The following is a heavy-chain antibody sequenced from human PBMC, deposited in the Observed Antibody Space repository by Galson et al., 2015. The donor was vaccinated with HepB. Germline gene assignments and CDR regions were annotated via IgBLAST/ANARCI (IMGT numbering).Heavy chain of an antibody. CDR2: FTGSGGGT. CDR3: AKASGDFWSAYSN. Sequence: SLRLSCAASGFTFSSYAMTWVRQAPGKGLEWVSTFTGSGGGTYYADSVKGRFTMSGDDSKTTLYLQMNSLRAEDTAVYYCAKASGDFWSAYSNWGQGTMVSVSS. V-gene: IGHV3-23*01. D-gene: IGHD3-3*01. CDR1: GFTFSSYA. J-gene: IGHJ3*01.